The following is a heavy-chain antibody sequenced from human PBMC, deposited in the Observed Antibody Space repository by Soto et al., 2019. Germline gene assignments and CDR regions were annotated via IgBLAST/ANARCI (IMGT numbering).Heavy chain of an antibody. Sequence: GESLKISCAASGFTFSSYGMHWVRQAPGKGLEWVAVISYDGSNKYYADSVKGRFTISRDNSKNTLYLQMNSLRAEDTAVYYCATADSSGYHFDYWGQGTLVTVSS. CDR2: ISYDGSNK. V-gene: IGHV3-30*03. D-gene: IGHD3-22*01. CDR1: GFTFSSYG. J-gene: IGHJ4*02. CDR3: ATADSSGYHFDY.